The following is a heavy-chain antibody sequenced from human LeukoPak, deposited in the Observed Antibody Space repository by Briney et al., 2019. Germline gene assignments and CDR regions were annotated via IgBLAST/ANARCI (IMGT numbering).Heavy chain of an antibody. CDR1: GGSISSTNW. V-gene: IGHV4-4*02. CDR2: IFYSGNI. Sequence: SGTLSLTCDVSGGSISSTNWWYWVRQPPEKGLEWIGSIFYSGNIYYNPSLKSRVTISVDTSKNQFSLKLSSVTAADTAVYYCARHGVCGGDCPLDYWGQGTLVTVSS. CDR3: ARHGVCGGDCPLDY. J-gene: IGHJ4*02. D-gene: IGHD2-21*02.